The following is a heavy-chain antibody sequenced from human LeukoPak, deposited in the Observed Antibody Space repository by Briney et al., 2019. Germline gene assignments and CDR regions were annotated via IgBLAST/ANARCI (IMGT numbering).Heavy chain of an antibody. V-gene: IGHV3-64*01. CDR1: GFTLSSYW. CDR3: ARGPQGSGSAYRN. CDR2: ISENGGRT. D-gene: IGHD3-10*01. J-gene: IGHJ1*01. Sequence: GGSLRLSCAASGFTLSSYWMHWVRQAPGKGLEYVSAISENGGRTYYANSVKGRFTNSRDNSKNTLYLQMDSLRAEDMAVYYCARGPQGSGSAYRNWGKGTLVTVAS.